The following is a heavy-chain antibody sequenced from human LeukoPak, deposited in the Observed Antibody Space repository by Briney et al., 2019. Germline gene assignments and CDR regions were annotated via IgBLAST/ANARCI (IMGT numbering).Heavy chain of an antibody. J-gene: IGHJ6*03. CDR2: ISGTGGST. Sequence: GGSLRLSCAASGFTFSTYAMTWVRQAPGKGLEWVSLISGTGGSTYYADSVKGRFTISRDNSKNTLYLQMNSLRAEDTAVYYCARELYYYYYMDVWGKGTTVTVSS. CDR1: GFTFSTYA. CDR3: ARELYYYYYMDV. V-gene: IGHV3-23*01.